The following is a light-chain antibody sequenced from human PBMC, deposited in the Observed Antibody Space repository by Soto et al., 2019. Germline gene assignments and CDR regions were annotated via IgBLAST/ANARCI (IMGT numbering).Light chain of an antibody. CDR2: GNS. CDR3: QSYDSRLSGSV. CDR1: SSNIGAGYD. V-gene: IGLV1-40*01. Sequence: QSVLTQPPSVSGAPGQRVTISCTGSSSNIGAGYDVHWYQQLPGTAPKLLIHGNSNRPSGVPDRFSGSKSGTSASLAITGLQAEDEADYYCQSYDSRLSGSVFGGGTKVTVL. J-gene: IGLJ2*01.